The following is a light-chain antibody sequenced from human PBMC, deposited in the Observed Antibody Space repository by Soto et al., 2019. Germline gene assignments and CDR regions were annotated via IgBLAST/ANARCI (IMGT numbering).Light chain of an antibody. V-gene: IGLV2-14*01. Sequence: QSALTQPASVSGSPEQSITISCTGTSSDVGGYNYVSWYQQHPGKAPKLMIYEVSNRPSGVSNRFSGSKSGNSASLTISGLQAEDEADYYCSSYKSSRTLVFGAGTKLTVL. CDR2: EVS. CDR3: SSYKSSRTLV. J-gene: IGLJ1*01. CDR1: SSDVGGYNY.